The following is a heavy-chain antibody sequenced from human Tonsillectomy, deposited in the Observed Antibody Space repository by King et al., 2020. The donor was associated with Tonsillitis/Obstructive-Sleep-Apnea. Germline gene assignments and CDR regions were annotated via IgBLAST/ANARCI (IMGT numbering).Heavy chain of an antibody. D-gene: IGHD2-2*01. CDR2: ISWNSGSI. J-gene: IGHJ6*03. CDR1: GFTFDDYA. V-gene: IGHV3-9*01. Sequence: DVQLVESGGGLVQPGRSLRLSCAASGFTFDDYAMHWVRQAPGKGLEWVSGISWNSGSIGHADSVKGRFTISRDNAKNSLYLQMNSLRAEDTALYYCAKLIGPRYCTTTSFLWADNYYYYYIEVWGKGTTVTVSS. CDR3: AKLIGPRYCTTTSFLWADNYYYYYIEV.